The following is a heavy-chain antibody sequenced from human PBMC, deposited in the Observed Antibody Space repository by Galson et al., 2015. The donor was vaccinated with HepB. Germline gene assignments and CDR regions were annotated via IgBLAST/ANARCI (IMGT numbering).Heavy chain of an antibody. CDR2: FDPEDGET. Sequence: SVKVSCKVSGYTLTELSMHWVRQAPGKGLEWMGGFDPEDGETIYAQKFQGRVTMTEDTSTDTAYMELSSLRSEDTAVYYCATAKIVVVITKGPRPYYFDYWGQGTLVTVSS. CDR3: ATAKIVVVITKGPRPYYFDY. V-gene: IGHV1-24*01. CDR1: GYTLTELS. J-gene: IGHJ4*02. D-gene: IGHD3-22*01.